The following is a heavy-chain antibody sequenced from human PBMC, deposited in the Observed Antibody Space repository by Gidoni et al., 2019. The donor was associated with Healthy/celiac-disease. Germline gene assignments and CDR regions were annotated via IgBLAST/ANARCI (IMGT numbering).Heavy chain of an antibody. Sequence: EVQLVESGGGLVKPGGSLRLSCAASGFPFSSYSMNWVRQAPGKGLECVSSISSSSSYIYYADSVKGRFTISRDNAKNSLYLQMNSLRAEDTAVYYCARDLYGDYSFDYWGQGTLVTVSS. CDR3: ARDLYGDYSFDY. D-gene: IGHD4-17*01. J-gene: IGHJ4*02. CDR1: GFPFSSYS. CDR2: ISSSSSYI. V-gene: IGHV3-21*01.